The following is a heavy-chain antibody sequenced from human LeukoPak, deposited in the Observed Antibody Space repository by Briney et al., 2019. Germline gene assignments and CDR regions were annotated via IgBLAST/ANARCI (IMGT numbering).Heavy chain of an antibody. Sequence: GGSLRLSCAASGFTFSSYAMHWVRQAPGKGLGWVAVISYDGSNKYYADSVKGRFTISRDNSKNTLYLQMNSLRAEDTAVYYCARSTVGDYGDYYFDYWGQGTLVTVSS. CDR1: GFTFSSYA. V-gene: IGHV3-30*04. CDR3: ARSTVGDYGDYYFDY. CDR2: ISYDGSNK. D-gene: IGHD4-17*01. J-gene: IGHJ4*02.